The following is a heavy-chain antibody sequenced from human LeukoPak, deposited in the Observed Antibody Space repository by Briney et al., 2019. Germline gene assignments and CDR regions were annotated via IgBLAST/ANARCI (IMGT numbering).Heavy chain of an antibody. Sequence: ASVKVSCKASGYTFASYGISWVRQAPGQGLEWMGWISGYNDNTYYAQNLQGRVTMTTDTSTSTAYMELRSLTSDDTALYYCATDAARVTTAGGPEYWGQGTLVTVSS. D-gene: IGHD6-13*01. CDR1: GYTFASYG. CDR2: ISGYNDNT. J-gene: IGHJ4*02. V-gene: IGHV1-18*01. CDR3: ATDAARVTTAGGPEY.